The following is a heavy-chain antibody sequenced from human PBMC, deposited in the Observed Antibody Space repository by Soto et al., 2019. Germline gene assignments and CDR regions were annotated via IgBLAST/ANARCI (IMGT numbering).Heavy chain of an antibody. D-gene: IGHD2-21*02. J-gene: IGHJ4*02. CDR3: SRLRYGGDLDY. V-gene: IGHV4-59*08. CDR1: GDSINSYY. CDR2: VYSSGSA. Sequence: QVHLQESGPGLVKPSETLSLTCIVSGDSINSYYWNWIRQPPGRGLEWIGYVYSSGSANYNPSLKSRVTLSVDTSKNQFALNLSSVTAADTAVYFCSRLRYGGDLDYWVQGRQVTVSS.